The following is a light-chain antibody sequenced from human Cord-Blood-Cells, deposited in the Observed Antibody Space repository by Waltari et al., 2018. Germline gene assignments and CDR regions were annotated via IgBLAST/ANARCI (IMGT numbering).Light chain of an antibody. CDR1: HSVLYSYNNKNY. CDR3: QQYYSTLT. J-gene: IGKJ4*01. Sequence: DIVMTQSPDSLAVSLGERATSNCKSSHSVLYSYNNKNYLAWYQQKPGQPPKLLIYWASTRESGVPDRFSGSGSGTDFTLTISNLQAEDVAVYYCQQYYSTLTFGGGTKVEIK. V-gene: IGKV4-1*01. CDR2: WAS.